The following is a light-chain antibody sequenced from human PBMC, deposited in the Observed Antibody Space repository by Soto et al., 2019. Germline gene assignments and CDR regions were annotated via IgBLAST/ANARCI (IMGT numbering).Light chain of an antibody. CDR3: SSFTSSVTYV. J-gene: IGLJ1*01. Sequence: QSALTQPASVSGSPGQSITISCTGTSSDVGGHNSVSWYRQDPGKAPKLMIYDVSNRPSGVSDRFSGSKSGNTASLTISGLQIEDEADYYCSSFTSSVTYVFGTGTKVNAL. CDR2: DVS. CDR1: SSDVGGHNS. V-gene: IGLV2-14*01.